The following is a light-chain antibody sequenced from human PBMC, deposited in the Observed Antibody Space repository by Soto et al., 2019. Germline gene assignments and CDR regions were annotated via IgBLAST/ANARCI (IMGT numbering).Light chain of an antibody. Sequence: EIVMTQSPLSLTVTPGEPASISCKSSQSLLHSNGNTFLDWYMQKPGQSPQLLIYLGSRRAPGAPDRVSGSGSGTDFTLRISTVEADDPGIYYCMQALQTPRTFGQGTKLEI. CDR3: MQALQTPRT. V-gene: IGKV2-28*01. CDR1: QSLLHSNGNTF. CDR2: LGS. J-gene: IGKJ1*01.